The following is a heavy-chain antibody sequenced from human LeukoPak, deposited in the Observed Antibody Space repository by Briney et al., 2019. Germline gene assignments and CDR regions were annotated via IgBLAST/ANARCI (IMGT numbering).Heavy chain of an antibody. V-gene: IGHV3-9*01. Sequence: PGGSLRLSCAASGFTFDDYAMHWVRQAPGKGLEWVSGISWNSGSIGYADSVKGRFTISRDNAKNSLYLQMNSLRAEDTALYYCAKGAVAVAGTGQLDYWGQGTLVTVSS. D-gene: IGHD6-19*01. CDR2: ISWNSGSI. J-gene: IGHJ4*02. CDR1: GFTFDDYA. CDR3: AKGAVAVAGTGQLDY.